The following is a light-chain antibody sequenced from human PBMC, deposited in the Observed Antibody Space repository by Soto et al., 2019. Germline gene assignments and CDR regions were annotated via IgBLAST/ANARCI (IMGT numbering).Light chain of an antibody. CDR3: QAWDSSTVV. J-gene: IGLJ2*01. CDR2: QDI. V-gene: IGLV3-1*01. CDR1: KLGNKY. Sequence: SYELTQPPSVSVSPGQTASITCSGDKLGNKYACWYQQKPGQSPVLVIYQDIKRPSGIPEGFSGSNSGNTATLTISGTQAMEEADYYCQAWDSSTVVFGGGTKLTVL.